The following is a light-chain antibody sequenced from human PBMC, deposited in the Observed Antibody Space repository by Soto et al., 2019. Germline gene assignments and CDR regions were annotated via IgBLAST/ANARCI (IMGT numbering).Light chain of an antibody. V-gene: IGLV1-47*01. CDR3: AVWDDSLSVV. Sequence: QSVLTQPPSASGTPGQRVTISCSGSSSNIGSNYVYWYQQLPGTAPKLLIYQNNQRPSGVPDRFSGSKSGTSASLAISGLRSEDESDYYCAVWDDSLSVVFGGGTKVTVL. J-gene: IGLJ2*01. CDR2: QNN. CDR1: SSNIGSNY.